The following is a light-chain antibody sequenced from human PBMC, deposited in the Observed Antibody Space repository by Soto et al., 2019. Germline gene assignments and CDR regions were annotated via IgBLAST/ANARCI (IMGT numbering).Light chain of an antibody. CDR1: QSIGSY. J-gene: IGKJ4*01. CDR3: QQSYYTPLT. V-gene: IGKV1-39*01. Sequence: DIQVTQSPSSLSASVGDRVTITCRASQSIGSYLNWYQQAPGRAPKFLISAASSLQSGVPSRFSGSGSGTDFSLTISSLQPEEFATYFCQQSYYTPLTVGGGTKVDIK. CDR2: AAS.